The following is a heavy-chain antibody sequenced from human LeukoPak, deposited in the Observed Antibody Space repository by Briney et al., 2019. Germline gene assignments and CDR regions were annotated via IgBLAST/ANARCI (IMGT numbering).Heavy chain of an antibody. CDR2: INPNSGGT. Sequence: ASVKVSCKASGYTFTGYYMHWVRQAPGQGLEWMGWINPNSGGTNYAQKFQGRVTMTRDTSISTAYMELSSLRSEDTAVYYCARDWRPRSGSGPDYYYYYMDVWGKGTTVTVSS. D-gene: IGHD3-10*01. V-gene: IGHV1-2*02. J-gene: IGHJ6*03. CDR1: GYTFTGYY. CDR3: ARDWRPRSGSGPDYYYYYMDV.